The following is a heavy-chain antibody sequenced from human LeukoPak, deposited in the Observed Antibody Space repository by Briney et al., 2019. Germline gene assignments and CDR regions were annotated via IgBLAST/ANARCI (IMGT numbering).Heavy chain of an antibody. J-gene: IGHJ4*02. CDR3: AKAKSIAARPNLYFDY. CDR1: GFTFSSYA. CDR2: ISGSGGST. D-gene: IGHD6-6*01. Sequence: PGGSLRLSCAASGFTFSSYAMSWVHQAPGKGLEWVSAISGSGGSTYYADSVKGRFTISRDNSKNTLYLQMNSLRAEDTAVYYCAKAKSIAARPNLYFDYWGQGTLVTVSS. V-gene: IGHV3-23*01.